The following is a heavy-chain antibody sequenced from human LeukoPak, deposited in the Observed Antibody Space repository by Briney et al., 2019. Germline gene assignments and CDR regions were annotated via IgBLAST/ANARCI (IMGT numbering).Heavy chain of an antibody. CDR3: AKDAKDIVVVPAAPLYYYYYYMDV. Sequence: GGSLRLSCAASGFTFSSYGMHWVRQAPGKGLEWVAFIRYDGSNKYYADSVKGRFTISRDNSKNTLYLQMNSLRAEDTAVYYCAKDAKDIVVVPAAPLYYYYYYMDVWGKGTTVTVSS. CDR2: IRYDGSNK. J-gene: IGHJ6*03. V-gene: IGHV3-30*02. D-gene: IGHD2-2*01. CDR1: GFTFSSYG.